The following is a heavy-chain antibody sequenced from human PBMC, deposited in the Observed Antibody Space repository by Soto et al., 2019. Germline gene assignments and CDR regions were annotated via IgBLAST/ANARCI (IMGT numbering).Heavy chain of an antibody. D-gene: IGHD2-15*01. Sequence: QVQPVQSGAEVKKPGASVKVSCKTSGYTFTGCGVSWVRQAPGQGLEWLGWISAYNGSTNYAQRFQGKATMTTDTSTTTVYMALRSLRSDDTAIYYCARALYCSDGTCYHPGFFRHWGQGTLVTVSS. V-gene: IGHV1-18*01. CDR3: ARALYCSDGTCYHPGFFRH. J-gene: IGHJ1*01. CDR1: GYTFTGCG. CDR2: ISAYNGST.